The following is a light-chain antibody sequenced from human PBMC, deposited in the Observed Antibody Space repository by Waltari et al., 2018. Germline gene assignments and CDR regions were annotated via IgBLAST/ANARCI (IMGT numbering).Light chain of an antibody. J-gene: IGKJ2*01. Sequence: DIVMTQSPDSLAVSLGERATINCKSSQSVLYSSNNKNYLAWYQQGPGQPPKLLIYWASTRESGVPDRFSGSGSGTDFTLTISSLQAEGVAVYYCQQYYSAPYTFGQGTKLEIK. CDR3: QQYYSAPYT. CDR1: QSVLYSSNNKNY. V-gene: IGKV4-1*01. CDR2: WAS.